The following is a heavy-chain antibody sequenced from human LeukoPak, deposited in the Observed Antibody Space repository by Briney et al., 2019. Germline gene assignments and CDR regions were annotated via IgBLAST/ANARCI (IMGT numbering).Heavy chain of an antibody. J-gene: IGHJ4*02. Sequence: ASVKVSCKASGYTFTDSYMHWVRQAPGQGLEWMGWINPNSGDTSYAQKFQGRVTMTRDTSISTAYMELSSLRSDDTAVYYCARVQGTLAYCTRTSCHNMDYWGQGTLVTVSS. CDR3: ARVQGTLAYCTRTSCHNMDY. D-gene: IGHD2-2*01. V-gene: IGHV1-2*02. CDR1: GYTFTDSY. CDR2: INPNSGDT.